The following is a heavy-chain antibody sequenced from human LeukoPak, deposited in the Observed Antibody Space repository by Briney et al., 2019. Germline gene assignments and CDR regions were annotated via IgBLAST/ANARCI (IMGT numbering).Heavy chain of an antibody. Sequence: PSETLSLTCAVYGGSFSGYYWSWIRQPPGKGLEWIGEINHSGSTNYNPSLKSRVTISVDTSKNQFSLKLSSVTAADTAVYCCARSELTLVDYWGQGTLVTVSS. CDR3: ARSELTLVDY. J-gene: IGHJ4*02. V-gene: IGHV4-34*09. D-gene: IGHD4/OR15-4a*01. CDR1: GGSFSGYY. CDR2: INHSGST.